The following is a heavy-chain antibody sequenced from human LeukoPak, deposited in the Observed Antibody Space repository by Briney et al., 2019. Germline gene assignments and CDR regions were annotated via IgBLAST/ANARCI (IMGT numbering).Heavy chain of an antibody. J-gene: IGHJ4*02. CDR3: AKERYCSGGRCYPDDN. V-gene: IGHV3-30*02. CDR2: IRYDGSNK. CDR1: GFTFRSYA. Sequence: PGGSLRLSCAASGFTFRSYAMHWVRQTPGKGLEWVAFIRYDGSNKYYADSVKGRFTISRDNSNNTVFLQMNSLRTEDTAVFYCAKERYCSGGRCYPDDNWGQGTLVTVSS. D-gene: IGHD2-15*01.